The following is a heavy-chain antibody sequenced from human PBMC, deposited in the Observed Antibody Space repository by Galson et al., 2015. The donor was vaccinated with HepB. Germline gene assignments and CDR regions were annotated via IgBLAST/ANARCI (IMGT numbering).Heavy chain of an antibody. D-gene: IGHD4-11*01. CDR2: VSSSGSTI. V-gene: IGHV3-11*01. Sequence: SLRLSCAASGFIFSDYYMSWIRQAPGKGLEWLSYVSSSGSTIYYADSVRGRFTISRDNAKNSVYLQMNGLRAEDTAVYYCARDLRRQSNQFYYYGMDVWGQGTTVTVSS. CDR1: GFIFSDYY. CDR3: ARDLRRQSNQFYYYGMDV. J-gene: IGHJ6*02.